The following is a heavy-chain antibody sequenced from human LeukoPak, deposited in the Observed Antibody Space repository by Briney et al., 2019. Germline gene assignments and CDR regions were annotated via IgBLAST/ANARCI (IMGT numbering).Heavy chain of an antibody. J-gene: IGHJ4*02. CDR3: ARDSGWLLYFDY. CDR1: GFTFRSYR. D-gene: IGHD1-26*01. CDR2: IKQGESER. Sequence: GGSLRLSCAASGFTFRSYRMNWVRQAPGKGLEWVASIKQGESERYYADSVKGRFTISRDNSKNTLYLQMNSLRAEDTALYYCARDSGWLLYFDYWGQGTLVTVSS. V-gene: IGHV3-7*01.